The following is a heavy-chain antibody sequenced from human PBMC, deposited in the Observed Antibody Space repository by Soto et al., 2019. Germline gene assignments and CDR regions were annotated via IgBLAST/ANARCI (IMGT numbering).Heavy chain of an antibody. CDR3: AKHLLAVAGHLHGMAV. CDR1: GFTFSSYG. J-gene: IGHJ6*02. CDR2: ISHDGSNK. D-gene: IGHD6-19*01. Sequence: QVQLVESGGGVVQPGRSLRLSCAASGFTFSSYGMHWVRQAPGKGLEWVAVISHDGSNKYFADSVKGRFTISRDNSQNTLYLQMTRLRAEDTAVYYCAKHLLAVAGHLHGMAVLGQGATVTVSS. V-gene: IGHV3-30*18.